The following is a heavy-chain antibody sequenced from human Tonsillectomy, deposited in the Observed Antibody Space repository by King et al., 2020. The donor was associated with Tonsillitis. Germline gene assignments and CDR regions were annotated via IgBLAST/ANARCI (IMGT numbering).Heavy chain of an antibody. CDR2: IYWDDDK. CDR1: GFSLSTSGVG. V-gene: IGHV2-5*02. CDR3: AHSAFRLYDSSXYAFXY. J-gene: IGHJ4*02. Sequence: ITLQESGPTLVKPPQTLTLTCTFSGFSLSTSGVGVGWIRQPPGKALEWLALIYWDDDKRYSPSLKSRVTTTKDTSKNQVVLTMTNMDPVDTATSYCAHSAFRLYDSSXYAFXYWGQXTLVTVSX. D-gene: IGHD3-22*01.